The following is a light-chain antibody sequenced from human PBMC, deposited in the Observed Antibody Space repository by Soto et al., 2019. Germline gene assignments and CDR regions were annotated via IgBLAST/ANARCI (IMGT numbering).Light chain of an antibody. J-gene: IGLJ1*01. V-gene: IGLV2-14*01. CDR2: GVT. Sequence: QSVLTQPASVSGSPGQSITISCTGTSSDIGGYDYVSWYQHHPGKAPKFIIYGVTNRPSGVSHRFSGSKSANTASLTISGLQAEGEADYYCTSYTSSRTHVFGTGTKLTVL. CDR3: TSYTSSRTHV. CDR1: SSDIGGYDY.